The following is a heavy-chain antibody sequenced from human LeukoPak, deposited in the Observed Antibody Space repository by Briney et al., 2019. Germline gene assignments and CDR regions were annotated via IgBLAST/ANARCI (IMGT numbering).Heavy chain of an antibody. J-gene: IGHJ4*02. CDR1: GYTFTRYD. CDR3: ARGSGYYDSSGYRSYYFDY. Sequence: ASVKVSCKGSGYTFTRYDINWVRQATGQGLEWMGWMNPNSGNTGYAQKFQGRVTMTRNTSISTAYMELSSLRSEDTAVYYCARGSGYYDSSGYRSYYFDYWGQGTLVTVSS. D-gene: IGHD3-22*01. CDR2: MNPNSGNT. V-gene: IGHV1-8*01.